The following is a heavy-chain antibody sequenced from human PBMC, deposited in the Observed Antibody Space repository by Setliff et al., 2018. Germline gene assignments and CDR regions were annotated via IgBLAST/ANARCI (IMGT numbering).Heavy chain of an antibody. J-gene: IGHJ6*02. Sequence: ASVKVSCKASGYTFTSYGISWVRQAPGQGLEWMGWISAYNGNTNYAQKLQGRVTMTTDTSTSTAYMELRNLRSDDTAVYYCARSTVTQIFYYGMDVWGQGTTVTVSS. CDR2: ISAYNGNT. CDR1: GYTFTSYG. CDR3: ARSTVTQIFYYGMDV. D-gene: IGHD4-17*01. V-gene: IGHV1-18*01.